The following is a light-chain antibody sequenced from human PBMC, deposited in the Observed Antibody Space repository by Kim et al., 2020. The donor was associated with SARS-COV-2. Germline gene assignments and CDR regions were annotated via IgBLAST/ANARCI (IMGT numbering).Light chain of an antibody. CDR1: QSVLYSSNNKNY. V-gene: IGKV4-1*01. Sequence: TINCKSSQSVLYSSNNKNYLAWYQQKPGQPPKLLIYWASTRESGVPDRFSGSGSGTDFTLTISSLQAEDVAVYYCQQYYSTLLLTFGGGTKVDIK. CDR2: WAS. J-gene: IGKJ4*01. CDR3: QQYYSTLLLT.